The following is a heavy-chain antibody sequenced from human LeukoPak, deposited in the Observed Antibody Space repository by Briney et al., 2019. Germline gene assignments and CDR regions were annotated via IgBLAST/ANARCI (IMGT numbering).Heavy chain of an antibody. J-gene: IGHJ4*02. D-gene: IGHD4-17*01. CDR2: IYYRGSI. CDR3: ARDLYGDYTSVSY. CDR1: GGSISSSSYY. V-gene: IGHV4-39*07. Sequence: SETLSLTYTVSGGSISSSSYYWGWIRQPPGKGLEWIESIYYRGSIYSNPSRKSRVTKSVDTSKNLFSVKLSSVTAADTAVYYCARDLYGDYTSVSYWGQGTLVTVSS.